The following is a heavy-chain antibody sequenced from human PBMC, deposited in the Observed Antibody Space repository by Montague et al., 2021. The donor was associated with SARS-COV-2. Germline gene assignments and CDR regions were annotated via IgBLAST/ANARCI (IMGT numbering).Heavy chain of an antibody. CDR3: ARSTFYSSGWWDNWYFDL. J-gene: IGHJ2*01. Sequence: SETRSLTCTVSGGSISSYYWSWIRQHAGKGLEWIGRFYTTGSTNYNPSLKSRVTMSVDTSKNQFSLKLSSVTAADTAVYYCARSTFYSSGWWDNWYFDLWGRGTLVTVSS. CDR2: FYTTGST. V-gene: IGHV4-4*07. CDR1: GGSISSYY. D-gene: IGHD6-19*01.